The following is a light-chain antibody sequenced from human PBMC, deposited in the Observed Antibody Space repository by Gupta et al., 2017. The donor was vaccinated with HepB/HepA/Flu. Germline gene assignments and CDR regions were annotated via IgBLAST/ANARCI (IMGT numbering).Light chain of an antibody. Sequence: QPVLPQQPSLTVSPGGTVTLTCGSSTEGVTSGHWPYWFQQKPGQAPRTLIYDTSKTYSWTPARFSGSLLGGKAALTLSGALPDDEDDYYCFLVYGAVWVFGGGTKLTVL. CDR1: TEGVTSGHW. V-gene: IGLV7-46*01. J-gene: IGLJ3*02. CDR2: DTS. CDR3: FLVYGAVWV.